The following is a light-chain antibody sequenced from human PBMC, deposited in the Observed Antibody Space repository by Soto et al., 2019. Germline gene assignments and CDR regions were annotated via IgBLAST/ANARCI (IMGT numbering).Light chain of an antibody. CDR2: DAS. CDR3: QQRSNWPPIT. Sequence: DILLTQFSSTLSLPPGARATLSCRASQSVSSYLAWYQQKPGQAPRLLLYDASNRATGIPARFSGSGSGTDFTLTISILEPEDFAVYYCQQRSNWPPITFGQGTRLEIK. CDR1: QSVSSY. J-gene: IGKJ5*01. V-gene: IGKV3-11*01.